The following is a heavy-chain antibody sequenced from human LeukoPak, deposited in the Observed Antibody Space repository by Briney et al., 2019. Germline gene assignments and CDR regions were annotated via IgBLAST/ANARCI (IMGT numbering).Heavy chain of an antibody. CDR3: AKSLERLWFGESRPYNWFDP. CDR2: ISGSGGST. CDR1: GFTFSSYA. J-gene: IGHJ5*02. V-gene: IGHV3-23*01. Sequence: GGSLRLSCAASGFTFSSYAMSWVRQAPGKGLEWVSAISGSGGSTYYADSVKGRFTISRDNSKNTLYLQMNSLRAEDTAVYYCAKSLERLWFGESRPYNWFDPWGQGTLVTVSS. D-gene: IGHD3-10*01.